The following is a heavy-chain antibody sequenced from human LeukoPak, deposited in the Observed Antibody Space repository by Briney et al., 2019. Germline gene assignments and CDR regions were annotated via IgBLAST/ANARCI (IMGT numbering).Heavy chain of an antibody. V-gene: IGHV3-33*01. J-gene: IGHJ4*02. CDR1: GPTFSSYG. Sequence: GRSLRLSFEASGPTFSSYGMHCGRQTPRKGLERGAAIWYNGSNENSADPVKGRFTISRDNSKTTLYLQMNSLRVKDAAVYYCARERYSASFDSWGQGTLVTVSS. CDR2: IWYNGSNE. D-gene: IGHD6-13*01. CDR3: ARERYSASFDS.